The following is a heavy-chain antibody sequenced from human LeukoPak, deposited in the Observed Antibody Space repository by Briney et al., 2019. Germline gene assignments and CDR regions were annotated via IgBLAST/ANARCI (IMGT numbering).Heavy chain of an antibody. V-gene: IGHV4-34*01. J-gene: IGHJ4*02. Sequence: PSETLSLTCVVYGGSLSGYYWSWIRQSPGKGLEWIGEINYSGSANYSPSLRSRVTISIDTSKNRFSLNLTSVTAADRAVYYCARVEVPDAGYYFDYWGQGTLVTVSS. CDR3: ARVEVPDAGYYFDY. CDR1: GGSLSGYY. D-gene: IGHD2-2*01. CDR2: INYSGSA.